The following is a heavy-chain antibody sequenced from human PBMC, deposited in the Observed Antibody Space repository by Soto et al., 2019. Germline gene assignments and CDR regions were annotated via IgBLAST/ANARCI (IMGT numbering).Heavy chain of an antibody. D-gene: IGHD2-2*01. CDR2: IIPILGIA. J-gene: IGHJ4*02. CDR3: ARERGPAAIIKEVDY. Sequence: SVKVSCKASGGTFSSYTISWVRQAPGQGLEWMGRIIPILGIANYAQKFQGRVTITADKSTSTAYMELSSLRSEDTAVYYCARERGPAAIIKEVDYWGQGTLVTISS. V-gene: IGHV1-69*04. CDR1: GGTFSSYT.